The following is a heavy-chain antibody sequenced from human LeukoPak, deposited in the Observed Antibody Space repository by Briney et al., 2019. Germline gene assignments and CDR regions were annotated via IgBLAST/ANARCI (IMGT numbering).Heavy chain of an antibody. CDR3: ARDPQTSYCSGGSCYPDYYYMDV. V-gene: IGHV4-34*01. Sequence: PSETLSLTCAVYGGFFSGYSWNWIRQPPGKGLEWIGEIDHGGSANYNPSLRSRVTISVDTSKNQFSLRLSSLTAADTAVYYCARDPQTSYCSGGSCYPDYYYMDVWGKGTTVTVSS. CDR1: GGFFSGYS. CDR2: IDHGGSA. J-gene: IGHJ6*03. D-gene: IGHD2-15*01.